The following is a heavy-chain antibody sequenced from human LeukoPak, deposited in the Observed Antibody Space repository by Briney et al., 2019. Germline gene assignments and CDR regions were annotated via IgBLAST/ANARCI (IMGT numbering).Heavy chain of an antibody. J-gene: IGHJ4*02. D-gene: IGHD2/OR15-2a*01. CDR1: GASITSSY. CDR2: VYHTGNT. Sequence: PSETLSLTCTVSGASITSSYWSWIRQPPGKGLEWIGYVYHTGNTDYNPSLRSRVTISLDTSKSHFTLSLSSATAADTAVYFCARHPFSNPFDFWGQGTLVTVSS. CDR3: ARHPFSNPFDF. V-gene: IGHV4-59*08.